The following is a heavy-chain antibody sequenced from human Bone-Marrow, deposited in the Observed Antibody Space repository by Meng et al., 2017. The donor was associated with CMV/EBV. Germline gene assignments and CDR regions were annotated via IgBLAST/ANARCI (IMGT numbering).Heavy chain of an antibody. Sequence: SETLSLTCTVSGGSISSYYWSWIRQPPGKGLEWIGYIYYSGSTNYNPSLKSRVTISVDTSKNQFSLKLSSVTAADTAVYYCARDPGIAVAGLYNWFDPWGQGTLVTVSS. V-gene: IGHV4-59*12. CDR2: IYYSGST. J-gene: IGHJ5*02. D-gene: IGHD6-19*01. CDR3: ARDPGIAVAGLYNWFDP. CDR1: GGSISSYY.